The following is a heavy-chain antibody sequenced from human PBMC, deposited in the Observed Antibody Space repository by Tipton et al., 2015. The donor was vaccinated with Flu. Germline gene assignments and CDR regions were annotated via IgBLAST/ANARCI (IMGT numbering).Heavy chain of an antibody. J-gene: IGHJ6*02. CDR3: ARGPQVPVWPYYYGMDV. V-gene: IGHV3-53*01. CDR1: GFTVSSNH. CDR2: IYRGGNT. D-gene: IGHD2-2*01. Sequence: SLRLSCATSGFTVSSNHMSWVRQAPGKRPECVSVIYRGGNTYYADSVKGRFTISRDKSKNALYLQMSSLRAEDTAVYYCARGPQVPVWPYYYGMDVWGQGTTVTVSS.